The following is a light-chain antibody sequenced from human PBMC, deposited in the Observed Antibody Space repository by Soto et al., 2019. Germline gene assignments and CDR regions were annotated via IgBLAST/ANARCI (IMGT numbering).Light chain of an antibody. CDR2: GAS. CDR1: QNVYAK. CDR3: QQYKNWPTIT. V-gene: IGKV3-15*01. J-gene: IGKJ5*01. Sequence: ERVMTQSPATRSLSPGERATLSCRASQNVYAKLAWYQQKPGQAPRLVLYGASTRATGIPARFSGSGSGTEFTLTISSLQSEDFAVYYCQQYKNWPTITFGQGTRLENK.